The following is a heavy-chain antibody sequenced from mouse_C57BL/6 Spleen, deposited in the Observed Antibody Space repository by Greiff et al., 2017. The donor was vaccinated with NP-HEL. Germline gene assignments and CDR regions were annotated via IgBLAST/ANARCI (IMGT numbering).Heavy chain of an antibody. V-gene: IGHV5-4*01. CDR2: ISDGGSYT. J-gene: IGHJ4*01. CDR1: GFTFSSYA. Sequence: EVQLKESGGGLVKPGGSLKLSCAASGFTFSSYAMSWVRQTPEKRLEWVATISDGGSYTYSPDNVKGRFTISRDNAKNNLYLQMSHLKSEDTAMYYCAREGDDSPYAMDYWGQGTSVTVSS. CDR3: AREGDDSPYAMDY. D-gene: IGHD2-4*01.